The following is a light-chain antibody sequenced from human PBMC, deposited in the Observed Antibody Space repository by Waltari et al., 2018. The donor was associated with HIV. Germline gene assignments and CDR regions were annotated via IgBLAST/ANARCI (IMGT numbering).Light chain of an antibody. V-gene: IGKV2-28*01. CDR2: MAS. J-gene: IGKJ5*01. CDR3: MQALHTPFM. CDR1: QSLLHKNGNNY. Sequence: DVLLTQSPVSLAVTPGESASLSCNSGQSLLHKNGNNYLDGYVKKPGQTPQLLMYMASNLAAGVPVRFSGSGSGTEFTLKISRVEAEDVGLYYCMQALHTPFMFGHGTRLEI.